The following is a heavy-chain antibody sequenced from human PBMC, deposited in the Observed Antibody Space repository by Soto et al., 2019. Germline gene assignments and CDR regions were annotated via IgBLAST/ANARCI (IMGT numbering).Heavy chain of an antibody. Sequence: GGSLRLSCSASGFNFGAYAMSWVRQAPGKGLEWVGFIRRNAYGGTTNYAASVKGRLSISRDDSKSIAYLQMNSLKIEDTAVYYCTRSLAIDFDSWGQGTLVTAPQ. CDR1: GFNFGAYA. CDR3: TRSLAIDFDS. CDR2: IRRNAYGGTT. V-gene: IGHV3-49*04. J-gene: IGHJ4*02.